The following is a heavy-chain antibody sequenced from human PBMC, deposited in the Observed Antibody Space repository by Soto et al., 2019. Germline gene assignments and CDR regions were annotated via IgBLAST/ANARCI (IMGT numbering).Heavy chain of an antibody. V-gene: IGHV3-30-3*02. CDR3: AKKANSGPGSQYFDN. CDR1: GFTFITYA. D-gene: IGHD3-10*01. J-gene: IGHJ4*02. CDR2: ISYDGTNK. Sequence: GGSLRLSCAASGFTFITYAMHWVRQAPGKGLEWVAVISYDGTNKYYADSVKGRFIISRDNSKKTVNLQMNSLRAEDTAIYYCAKKANSGPGSQYFDNWGQGTLVTVSS.